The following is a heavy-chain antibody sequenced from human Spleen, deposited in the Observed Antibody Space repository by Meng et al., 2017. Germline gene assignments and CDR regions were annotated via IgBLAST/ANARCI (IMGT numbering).Heavy chain of an antibody. CDR2: IYHNGST. Sequence: GSLRLSCAVPGYSITGSYNWGWIRQSPGKGLEWTGSIYHNGSTYYNPSLKSPVTISVDTSKNQFSLKLSSVTAADTAVDYCARRAPQYHYDSSGHFDYWGQGTLVTVSS. J-gene: IGHJ4*02. D-gene: IGHD3-22*01. CDR3: ARRAPQYHYDSSGHFDY. CDR1: GYSITGSYN. V-gene: IGHV4-38-2*01.